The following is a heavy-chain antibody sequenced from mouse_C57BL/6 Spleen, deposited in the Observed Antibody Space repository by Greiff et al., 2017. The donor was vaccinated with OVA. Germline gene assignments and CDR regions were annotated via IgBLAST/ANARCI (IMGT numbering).Heavy chain of an antibody. V-gene: IGHV1-55*01. D-gene: IGHD3-2*02. Sequence: QVQLQQPGAELVKPGASVKMSCKASGYTFTSYWITWVKQRPGQGLEWIGDIYPGSGSTNYNEKFKSKATLTVDTSSSPAYRQLSSLTSEDSAVYYCARRGENAQATYWGQGTTLTVSS. CDR2: IYPGSGST. CDR1: GYTFTSYW. J-gene: IGHJ2*01. CDR3: ARRGENAQATY.